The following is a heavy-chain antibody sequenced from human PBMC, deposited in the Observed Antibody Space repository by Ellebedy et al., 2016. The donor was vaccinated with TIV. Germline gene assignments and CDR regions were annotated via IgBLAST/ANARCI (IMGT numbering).Heavy chain of an antibody. CDR1: GFTFSSYA. D-gene: IGHD1-26*01. J-gene: IGHJ4*02. Sequence: GGSLRLSCAASGFTFSSYAMSWVRQAPGKGLEWVAVVSYDGKSKYYADSVKGRFTISRDNSKNTLILQVNSLRAEDTAVYYCARCYSSGTYWYYFDNWGQGTLVTVSP. CDR2: VSYDGKSK. V-gene: IGHV3-30*03. CDR3: ARCYSSGTYWYYFDN.